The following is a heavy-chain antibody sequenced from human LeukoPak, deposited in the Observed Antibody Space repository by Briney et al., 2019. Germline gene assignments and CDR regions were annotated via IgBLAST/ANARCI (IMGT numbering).Heavy chain of an antibody. CDR1: GFTFSSYS. CDR3: ARDLLPYIAAAVATDY. Sequence: PGGSLRLSCADSGFTFSSYSMNWVRQAPGKGLEWVSSISSSSSYIYYADSVKGRFTISRDNAKNSLYLQMNSLRAEDTAVYYCARDLLPYIAAAVATDYWGQGTLITVSS. J-gene: IGHJ4*02. V-gene: IGHV3-21*01. CDR2: ISSSSSYI. D-gene: IGHD6-13*01.